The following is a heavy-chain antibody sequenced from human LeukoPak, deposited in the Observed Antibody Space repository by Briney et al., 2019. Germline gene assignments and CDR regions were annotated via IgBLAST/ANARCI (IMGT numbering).Heavy chain of an antibody. Sequence: SETLSLTCAVSGGSISSGGYSWSWIRQPPGKGLEWIGYIYHSGSTYYNPSLKSRVTISVDRSKNQFSLRLSSVTAADTAVYYCARRPGYSYGFMDVWGQGTTVTVSS. V-gene: IGHV4-30-2*01. CDR2: IYHSGST. CDR1: GGSISSGGYS. CDR3: ARRPGYSYGFMDV. J-gene: IGHJ6*02. D-gene: IGHD5-18*01.